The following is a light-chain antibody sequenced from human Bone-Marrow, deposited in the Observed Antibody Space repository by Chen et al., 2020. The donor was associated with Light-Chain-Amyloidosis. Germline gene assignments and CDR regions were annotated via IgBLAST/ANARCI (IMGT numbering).Light chain of an antibody. CDR1: NIGSTS. J-gene: IGLJ3*02. Sequence: SYVLTQPSSVSVAPGQTATIACGGNNIGSTSVHWYQQTPGQAPRLVVYDDSDRPSGIPERLSGSNSGNTATLTISRVKAGDEAAYYCQVWDRSSDRPVFGGGTKLTVL. V-gene: IGLV3-21*02. CDR2: DDS. CDR3: QVWDRSSDRPV.